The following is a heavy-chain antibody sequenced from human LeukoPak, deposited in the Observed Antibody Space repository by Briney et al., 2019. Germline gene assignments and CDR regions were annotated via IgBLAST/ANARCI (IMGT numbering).Heavy chain of an antibody. CDR2: ISSSSSHI. J-gene: IGHJ4*02. D-gene: IGHD2-2*01. V-gene: IGHV3-21*01. CDR3: ARDSNSHYYFDY. CDR1: GFIFSYYT. Sequence: PGGSLRLSCAGSGFIFSYYTMNWVRQAPGKGLEWVSYISSSSSHIYYADSVKGRFTISRDNVKNTLFLQMNSLRVEDTAVYYCARDSNSHYYFDYWGQGTLVTVSS.